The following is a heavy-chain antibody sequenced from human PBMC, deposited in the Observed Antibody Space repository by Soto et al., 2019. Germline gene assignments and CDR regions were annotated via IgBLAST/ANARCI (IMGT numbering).Heavy chain of an antibody. Sequence: AGGSLRLSCAASGFTFSSYSMNWVRQASGKGLEWVSSISSSSSYIYYADSVKGRFTISRDNAKNSLYLQMNSLRAEDTAVYYCASGIGDIVVVPAAIPSPYYYYGMDVWGQGTTVTVSS. J-gene: IGHJ6*02. CDR1: GFTFSSYS. CDR2: ISSSSSYI. CDR3: ASGIGDIVVVPAAIPSPYYYYGMDV. D-gene: IGHD2-2*02. V-gene: IGHV3-21*01.